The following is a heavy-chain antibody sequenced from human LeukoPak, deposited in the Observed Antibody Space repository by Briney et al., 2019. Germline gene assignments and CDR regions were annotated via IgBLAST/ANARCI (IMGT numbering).Heavy chain of an antibody. Sequence: ASVKVSCKASGYTFTGYYMHWVRQAPGQGLEWMGWISAYNGNTNYAQKLQGRVTMTTDTSTSTAYMELRSLRSDDTAVYYCARDTYNWNDGSCYFDYWGQGTLVTVSS. CDR3: ARDTYNWNDGSCYFDY. CDR1: GYTFTGYY. V-gene: IGHV1-18*04. J-gene: IGHJ4*02. D-gene: IGHD1-20*01. CDR2: ISAYNGNT.